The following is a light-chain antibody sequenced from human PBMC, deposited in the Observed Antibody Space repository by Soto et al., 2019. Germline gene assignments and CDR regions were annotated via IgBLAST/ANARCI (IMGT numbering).Light chain of an antibody. J-gene: IGLJ1*01. V-gene: IGLV2-14*01. CDR2: EVS. CDR1: SRDVGDYNS. Sequence: QLVLAQPASVSGSPGQSITISCTGTSRDVGDYNSVSWYQQHPGKAPKLVIFEVSDRPSGVSNRFSGSKSGNTASLTISGLQPEDEADYYCSSYASGSIYVFGTGTKLTVL. CDR3: SSYASGSIYV.